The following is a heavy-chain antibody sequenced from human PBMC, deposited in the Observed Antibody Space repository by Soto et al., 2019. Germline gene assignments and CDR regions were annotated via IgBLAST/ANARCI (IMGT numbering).Heavy chain of an antibody. V-gene: IGHV3-23*01. J-gene: IGHJ5*02. D-gene: IGHD5-12*01. CDR2: ISGTRGRQRNT. CDR1: GFIFSDYA. CDR3: AKTMSRLGGYDMHWLAP. Sequence: EVQLLESGGNLVQPGMSLRLSCAASGFIFSDYAMTWVRQAPGKGLEWVSTISGTRGRQRNTFYTASVKGRFTVTRDNSKNTLFLQMNSLRVEDTAVYYCAKTMSRLGGYDMHWLAPWGQGTLVTVSS.